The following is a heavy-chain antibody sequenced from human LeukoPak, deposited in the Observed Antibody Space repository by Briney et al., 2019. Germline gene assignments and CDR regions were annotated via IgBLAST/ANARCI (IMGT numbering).Heavy chain of an antibody. V-gene: IGHV4-39*01. D-gene: IGHD6-19*01. Sequence: PSETLSLTCTVSGGSISSSSYYWGWIRQPPGKGLEWIGSIYYSGSTYYNPSLKSRVTISVDTSKNQFSLKLSSVTAADTAVYYCARTPRIVVAFDYWGQGTLVTASS. CDR2: IYYSGST. CDR1: GGSISSSSYY. J-gene: IGHJ4*02. CDR3: ARTPRIVVAFDY.